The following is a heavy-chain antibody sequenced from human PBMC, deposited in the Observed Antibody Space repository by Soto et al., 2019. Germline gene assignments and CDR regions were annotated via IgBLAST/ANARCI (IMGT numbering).Heavy chain of an antibody. V-gene: IGHV3-21*01. CDR3: AKGGRQWLVTSDFNY. J-gene: IGHJ4*02. CDR2: ISSSSSYI. D-gene: IGHD6-19*01. Sequence: PGGSLRLSCAASGFTFSSYSMNWVRQAPGKGLEWVSTISSSSSYIYYADSVKGRFTISRDNSKNSLYLEMTSLRAEDTAVYYCAKGGRQWLVTSDFNYWAQGALVTVSS. CDR1: GFTFSSYS.